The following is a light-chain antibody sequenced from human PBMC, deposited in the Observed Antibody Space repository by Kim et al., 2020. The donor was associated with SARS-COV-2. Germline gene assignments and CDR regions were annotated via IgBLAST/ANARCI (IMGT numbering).Light chain of an antibody. CDR3: QVWNRDADQWV. V-gene: IGLV3-21*01. CDR1: NIRNKV. Sequence: SYELTQPPSVSVAPGKTATISCSGDNIRNKVVHWYLHKPGQAPVRLMTYDNIRPSDIPARFSGSKFGDTATLTISQLEAGDEADYYCQVWNRDADQWVFGGGTQLTVL. CDR2: YDN. J-gene: IGLJ3*02.